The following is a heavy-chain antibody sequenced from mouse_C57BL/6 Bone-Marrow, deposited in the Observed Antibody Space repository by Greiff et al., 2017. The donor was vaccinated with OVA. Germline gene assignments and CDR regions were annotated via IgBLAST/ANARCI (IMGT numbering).Heavy chain of an antibody. J-gene: IGHJ4*01. Sequence: QVTLKESGPGILQSSQTLSLSCSFSGFSLSTSGMGVSWIRQPSGKGLEWLVHIYWDDAKRYNPSLKSRLTISKDTARNQLFLKITSVDTADTATYYCARSYGSSKDYAMDYWGQGTSVTVSS. CDR3: ARSYGSSKDYAMDY. CDR1: GFSLSTSGMG. V-gene: IGHV8-12*01. D-gene: IGHD1-1*01. CDR2: IYWDDAK.